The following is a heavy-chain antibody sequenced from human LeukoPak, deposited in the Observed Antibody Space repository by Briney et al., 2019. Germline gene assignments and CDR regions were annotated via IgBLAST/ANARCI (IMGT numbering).Heavy chain of an antibody. J-gene: IGHJ6*02. V-gene: IGHV1-18*01. D-gene: IGHD2-2*01. Sequence: GASVKVSCKASGYTFTSYGISWVRQAPGQGLEWMGWISAYNGNTNYAQKLQGRVTMTTDTSTSTAYMELSRLRSDDTAVYYCARDQGIVVVPAATHYGMDVWGQGTTVTVSS. CDR2: ISAYNGNT. CDR3: ARDQGIVVVPAATHYGMDV. CDR1: GYTFTSYG.